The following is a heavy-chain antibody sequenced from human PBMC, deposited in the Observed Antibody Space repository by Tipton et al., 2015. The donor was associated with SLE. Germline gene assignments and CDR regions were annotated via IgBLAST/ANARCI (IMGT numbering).Heavy chain of an antibody. Sequence: TLSLTCTVSGDSISNGDDYWSWIRQPPGKGLEWIGNIYYGGGTYYNPSLESRVTISLDTSKNQFSLKLNSVTAADTAVYYCARAGGGDSNWFDPWGQGTLVTVS. D-gene: IGHD2-21*01. CDR1: GDSISNGDDY. CDR2: IYYGGGT. V-gene: IGHV4-31*03. J-gene: IGHJ5*02. CDR3: ARAGGGDSNWFDP.